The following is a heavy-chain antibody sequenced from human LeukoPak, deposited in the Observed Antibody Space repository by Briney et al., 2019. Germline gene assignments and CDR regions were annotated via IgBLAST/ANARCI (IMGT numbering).Heavy chain of an antibody. CDR3: ARLRGGSYAPDAYFYYGMDV. J-gene: IGHJ6*02. V-gene: IGHV4-59*08. CDR2: IYYSGRT. CDR1: GGSISGDH. Sequence: SETLSLTCTVSGGSISGDHWNWIRQPPGKGLEWLGYIYYSGRTNYNPSLKSRVTISVDTSKNQFSLKLRSVTASDTAVYYCARLRGGSYAPDAYFYYGMDVWGQGTTVIVSS. D-gene: IGHD1-26*01.